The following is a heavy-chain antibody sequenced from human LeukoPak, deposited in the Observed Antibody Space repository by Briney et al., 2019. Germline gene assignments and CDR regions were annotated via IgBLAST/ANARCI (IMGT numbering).Heavy chain of an antibody. J-gene: IGHJ2*01. D-gene: IGHD4-17*01. CDR3: ARGYYGDYAGGRYWYFDL. CDR1: GGSFSGYY. V-gene: IGHV4-34*01. CDR2: INHSGST. Sequence: PSETLSLTCAVYGGSFSGYYWSWIRQPPGKGLEWIREINHSGSTNYNPSLKSRVTISVDTSKNQFSLKLSSVTAADTAVYYCARGYYGDYAGGRYWYFDLWGRGTLVTVSS.